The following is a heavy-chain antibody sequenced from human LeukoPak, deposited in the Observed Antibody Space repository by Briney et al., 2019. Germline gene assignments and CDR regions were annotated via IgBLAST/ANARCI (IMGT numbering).Heavy chain of an antibody. J-gene: IGHJ4*02. CDR2: TYYSGST. CDR1: GGSISSYY. CDR3: ARGDGYNTFDY. Sequence: SETLSLTCTVSGGSISSYYWIWIRQPPGKGLEWIGYTYYSGSTNYNTSRKSRVTISVDTSKNQFSLNLSSVTAADTAVYYCARGDGYNTFDYWGQGTLVTVSS. V-gene: IGHV4-59*01. D-gene: IGHD5-24*01.